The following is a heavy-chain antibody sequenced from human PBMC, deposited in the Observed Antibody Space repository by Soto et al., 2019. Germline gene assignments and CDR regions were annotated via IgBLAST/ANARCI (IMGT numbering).Heavy chain of an antibody. CDR1: GFTFSSYG. CDR3: ARYSYASSGYYPL. J-gene: IGHJ4*02. V-gene: IGHV3-33*01. CDR2: IWSDGSNK. Sequence: QVQLVESGGGVVQPGRSLRLSCAASGFTFSSYGMHWVRQAPGKGLEWVAVIWSDGSNKYYADSVKGRFTISRDNSKNTLYLQMNSLRAEDTAVYYCARYSYASSGYYPLWGQGTLVTVSS. D-gene: IGHD3-22*01.